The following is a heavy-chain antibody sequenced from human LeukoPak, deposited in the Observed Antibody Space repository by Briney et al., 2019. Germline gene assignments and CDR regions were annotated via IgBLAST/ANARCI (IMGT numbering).Heavy chain of an antibody. J-gene: IGHJ5*02. CDR3: ARFRSTNLYNWFDP. CDR1: GYTFTSYG. Sequence: GASVKVSCKASGYTFTSYGISWVRQAPGQGLEWMGWISAYNGNTNYAQKLQGRVTMTTDTSTSTAYMELRSLRSDDKAVYYCARFRSTNLYNWFDPWGQGTLVTVSP. CDR2: ISAYNGNT. D-gene: IGHD2-2*01. V-gene: IGHV1-18*01.